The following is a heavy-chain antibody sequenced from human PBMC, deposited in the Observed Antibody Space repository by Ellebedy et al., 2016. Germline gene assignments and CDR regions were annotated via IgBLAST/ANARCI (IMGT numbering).Heavy chain of an antibody. V-gene: IGHV4-4*07. J-gene: IGHJ6*03. D-gene: IGHD3-9*01. Sequence: SETLSLXXTVSGGSISSYYWSWIRQPAGKGLEWIGRIYTSGSTNYNPSLKSRVTMSVDTSKNQFSLKLSSVTAADTAVYYCARDGGSYDILTGYWGYERPYYYYYMDVWGKGTTVTVSS. CDR2: IYTSGST. CDR3: ARDGGSYDILTGYWGYERPYYYYYMDV. CDR1: GGSISSYY.